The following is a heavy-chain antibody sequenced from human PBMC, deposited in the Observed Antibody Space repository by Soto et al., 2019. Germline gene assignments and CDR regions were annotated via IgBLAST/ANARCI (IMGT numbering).Heavy chain of an antibody. D-gene: IGHD6-19*01. J-gene: IGHJ3*02. CDR3: AIAPLAVALGALDI. V-gene: IGHV1-8*01. CDR1: GYTFTSYD. CDR2: MNPNSGNT. Sequence: ASVKVSCKASGYTFTSYDINWVRQATGQGLEWMGWMNPNSGNTGYAQKFQGRVTMTRNTSISTAYMELSSLRSEDTAVYYCAIAPLAVALGALDIWGQGQWSPSPQ.